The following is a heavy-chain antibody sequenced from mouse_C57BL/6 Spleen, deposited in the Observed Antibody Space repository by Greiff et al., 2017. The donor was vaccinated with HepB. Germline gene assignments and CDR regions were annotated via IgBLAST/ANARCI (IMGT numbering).Heavy chain of an antibody. J-gene: IGHJ3*01. CDR2: ISYDGSN. Sequence: EVKVEESGPGLVKPSQSLSLTRSVTGYSITSGYYWNWIRQFPGNKLEWMGYISYDGSNNYNPSLKNRISITRDTSKNQFFLKLNSVTTEDTATYYCAAYDYDGGAWFAYWGQGTLVTVSA. D-gene: IGHD2-4*01. CDR3: AAYDYDGGAWFAY. CDR1: GYSITSGYY. V-gene: IGHV3-6*01.